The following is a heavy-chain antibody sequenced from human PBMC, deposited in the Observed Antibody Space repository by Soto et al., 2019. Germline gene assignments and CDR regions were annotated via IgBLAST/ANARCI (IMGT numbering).Heavy chain of an antibody. D-gene: IGHD2-8*01. CDR1: GYNFATYW. CDR2: IYPGDSDT. CDR3: ARRPACTNGVCLNWFDP. V-gene: IGHV5-51*01. J-gene: IGHJ5*02. Sequence: GESLKISCKGSGYNFATYWIGWVRQMPGKGLEWMGIIYPGDSDTRYSPSFQGQVTISADKSISTAYLQWSSLKASDTAMYYCARRPACTNGVCLNWFDPWSQVTLVTVSS.